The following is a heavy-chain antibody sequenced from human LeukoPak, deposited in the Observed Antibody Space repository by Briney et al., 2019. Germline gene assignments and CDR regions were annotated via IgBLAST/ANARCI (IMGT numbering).Heavy chain of an antibody. CDR1: GGSISSGGYY. J-gene: IGHJ4*02. CDR2: IYYSGST. V-gene: IGHV4-31*03. CDR3: ARDSRRGDTAGTGFDY. Sequence: PSETLSLTCTVSGGSISSGGYYWSWIRQHPGKVLEWIGYIYYSGSTYYNPSLKSRVTISVDTSKNQFSLKLSSVTAADTAVYYCARDSRRGDTAGTGFDYWGQGTLVTVSS. D-gene: IGHD6-13*01.